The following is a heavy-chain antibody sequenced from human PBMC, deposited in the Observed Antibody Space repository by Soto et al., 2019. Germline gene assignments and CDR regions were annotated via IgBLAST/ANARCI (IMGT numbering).Heavy chain of an antibody. J-gene: IGHJ4*01. D-gene: IGHD6-19*01. V-gene: IGHV3-23*01. Sequence: QPGGSLRLSCAASGFTFSSYAMTWVRQAPGMGLEWLSIISSSGGSTYYADSVKGRFTISRDNSRSTLFLQMNSLRAEDTALYYCAKDSHGSGWYGYFDSWGHGTLVTVSS. CDR1: GFTFSSYA. CDR2: ISSSGGST. CDR3: AKDSHGSGWYGYFDS.